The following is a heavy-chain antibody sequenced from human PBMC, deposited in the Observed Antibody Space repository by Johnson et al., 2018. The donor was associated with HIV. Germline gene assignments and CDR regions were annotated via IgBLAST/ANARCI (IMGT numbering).Heavy chain of an antibody. D-gene: IGHD6-13*01. CDR2: IKQDGSEK. V-gene: IGHV3-7*05. Sequence: VQLVESGGGVVQPGGSLRLSCAASGFTFSSYWMGWVRQAPGKGLEWVANIKQDGSEKYYVDSLKGRFTISRDNAKNSLYLQMNSLRAEDTALYYCAKDRGGVGTGAFDFWGQGTMVTVSS. CDR1: GFTFSSYW. J-gene: IGHJ3*01. CDR3: AKDRGGVGTGAFDF.